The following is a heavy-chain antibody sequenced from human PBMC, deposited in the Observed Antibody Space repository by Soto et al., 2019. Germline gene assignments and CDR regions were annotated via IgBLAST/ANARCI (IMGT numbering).Heavy chain of an antibody. J-gene: IGHJ6*03. CDR2: ISISSSYI. Sequence: EVQLVESGGGLVKPGGSLRLSCAASGFTFSSYSMNWFRQGPGKGLEWVSSISISSSYIYYEDSVKGRFTFSRDNAKNSLYLQMNSMRAEATAVYYCAREDGYCSSTSCYYYYYYYSMDVWGKGTTVTVSS. D-gene: IGHD2-2*01. V-gene: IGHV3-21*01. CDR3: AREDGYCSSTSCYYYYYYYSMDV. CDR1: GFTFSSYS.